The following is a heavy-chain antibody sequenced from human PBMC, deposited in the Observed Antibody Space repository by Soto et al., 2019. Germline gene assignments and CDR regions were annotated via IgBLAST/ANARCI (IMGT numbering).Heavy chain of an antibody. D-gene: IGHD6-13*01. Sequence: QVLLVESGGGLVKPGGSLRLSCAASGFTFSDHYMSWIRQAPGMGLAWVAYISGSGFTIYNADSVKGQFTISRDNAKNSLYLQMDSLRAEDTAVYYCARNTLSAAGSDNYGLDVWGRGTTVAVSS. J-gene: IGHJ6*02. V-gene: IGHV3-11*01. CDR3: ARNTLSAAGSDNYGLDV. CDR2: ISGSGFTI. CDR1: GFTFSDHY.